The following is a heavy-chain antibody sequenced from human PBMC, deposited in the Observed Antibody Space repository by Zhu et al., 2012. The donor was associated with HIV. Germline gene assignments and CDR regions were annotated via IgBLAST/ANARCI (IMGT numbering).Heavy chain of an antibody. CDR2: IYHSGST. D-gene: IGHD3-10*01. CDR3: ASQVTGVRGVVDY. V-gene: IGHV4-38-2*01. J-gene: IGHJ4*02. CDR1: GYSISSGYY. Sequence: QVQLEESGPGLVKPSETLSLTCGVSGYSISSGYYWGWIRQPPGKGLEWIGTIYHSGSTYYNPPLKSRVIISVDTSKNHFSLKLNSVTAADTALYYCASQVTGVRGVVDYWGQGTLVTVSS.